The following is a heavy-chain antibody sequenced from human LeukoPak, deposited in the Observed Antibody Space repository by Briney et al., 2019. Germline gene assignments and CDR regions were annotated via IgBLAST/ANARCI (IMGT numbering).Heavy chain of an antibody. D-gene: IGHD6-19*01. J-gene: IGHJ6*03. CDR1: GGSISSGSYY. V-gene: IGHV4-61*02. CDR2: MYTSGST. CDR3: ARRLCHSSGCYYYYYYMDV. Sequence: PSQTLSLTCTVSGGSISSGSYYWSWIRQPAGKGLEWIGRMYTSGSTNCNPSLKSRVTISVDTSMNQFSLKLSSVTAADTAVYYCARRLCHSSGCYYYYYYMDVWGKGTTVTISS.